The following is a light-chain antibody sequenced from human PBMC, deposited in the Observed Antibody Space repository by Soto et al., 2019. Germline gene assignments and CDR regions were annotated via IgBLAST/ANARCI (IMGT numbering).Light chain of an antibody. CDR2: EVS. CDR3: GSYTGSIYV. CDR1: SSDVGGYNY. Sequence: QSALTQPASVSGSPGQSITISCTGTSSDVGGYNYVSWYQHHPGKAPKLMIYEVSNRPSGVSSRFSGSKSGNTASLTISGLQAEDEADYYCGSYTGSIYVFGTGTKLTVL. V-gene: IGLV2-14*01. J-gene: IGLJ1*01.